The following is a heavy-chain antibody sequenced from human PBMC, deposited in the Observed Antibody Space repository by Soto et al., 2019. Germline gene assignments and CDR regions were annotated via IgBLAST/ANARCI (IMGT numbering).Heavy chain of an antibody. Sequence: PGGSLRLSWAASGFTFSSYVMHWVRQAPGKGLEWVAVIWYDGSNKYYADSVKGRFTISRDNSKNTLYLQMNSLRAEDTAVYYCASLHDYYDSSGYDAFDIWGQGTMVTVSS. CDR2: IWYDGSNK. V-gene: IGHV3-33*01. CDR3: ASLHDYYDSSGYDAFDI. CDR1: GFTFSSYV. D-gene: IGHD3-22*01. J-gene: IGHJ3*02.